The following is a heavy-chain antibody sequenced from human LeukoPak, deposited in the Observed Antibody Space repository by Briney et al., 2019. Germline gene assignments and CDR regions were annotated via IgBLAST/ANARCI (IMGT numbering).Heavy chain of an antibody. Sequence: GGSLRLSCEGSGFSASGNYMSWVRQTPGKGLEWVAVVYSGGSTIHADSVKGRFSVSRDSSKNTLYLQMNNVRPEDTGIYYCARDLGWNNVTSFHFWGLGTQVTVSS. CDR3: ARDLGWNNVTSFHF. CDR2: VYSGGST. D-gene: IGHD2/OR15-2a*01. J-gene: IGHJ4*02. CDR1: GFSASGNY. V-gene: IGHV3-53*01.